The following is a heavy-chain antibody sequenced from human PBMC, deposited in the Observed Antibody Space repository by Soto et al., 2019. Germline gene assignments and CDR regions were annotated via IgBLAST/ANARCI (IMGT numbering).Heavy chain of an antibody. CDR3: ARTGNGGPDLTFDY. CDR1: GGSISSYY. CDR2: IYYSGST. J-gene: IGHJ4*02. V-gene: IGHV4-59*01. D-gene: IGHD2-21*02. Sequence: PSETLSLTCTVSGGSISSYYWSWIRQPPGKGLEWIGYIYYSGSTNYNPSLKSRVTISVDTSKNQFSLKLSSVTAADTAVYYCARTGNGGPDLTFDYWGQGTLVTVSS.